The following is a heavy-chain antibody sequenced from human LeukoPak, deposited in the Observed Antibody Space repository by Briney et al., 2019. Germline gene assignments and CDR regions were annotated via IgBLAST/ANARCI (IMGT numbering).Heavy chain of an antibody. J-gene: IGHJ4*02. CDR2: ISSSGSTM. CDR3: ARARRDILTGYHDY. D-gene: IGHD3-9*01. Sequence: GGALRLSCATSGFTFSSYEMNWVRQAPGKGLEWLSYISSSGSTMYYADSVKGRFTISRDNAKNPLYLHMSSLRAGDTPVYYCARARRDILTGYHDYWGQGTLVTVSS. V-gene: IGHV3-48*03. CDR1: GFTFSSYE.